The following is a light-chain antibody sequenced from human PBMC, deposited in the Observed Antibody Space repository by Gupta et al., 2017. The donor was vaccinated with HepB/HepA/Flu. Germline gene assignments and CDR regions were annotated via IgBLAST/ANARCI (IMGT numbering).Light chain of an antibody. V-gene: IGLV4-69*01. CDR1: SGHTSYA. Sequence: QLVLTQSPSASASLGASVKLTCTLSSGHTSYAIAWHQQQPEKGPRYWMKVNSDGSHSKGDGIPDRFSGSRSGAERYLTISSLQSEEEAYYYCRTWSGMQVFGGGTKLTVL. CDR3: RTWSGMQV. CDR2: VNSDGSH. J-gene: IGLJ2*01.